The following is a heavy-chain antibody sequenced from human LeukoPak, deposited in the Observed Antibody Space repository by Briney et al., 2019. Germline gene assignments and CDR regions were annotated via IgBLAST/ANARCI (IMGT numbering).Heavy chain of an antibody. CDR3: AREGVGPLFDY. CDR1: GFTFSNNW. J-gene: IGHJ4*02. CDR2: IKKDGSEK. Sequence: GGSLRLSCAVSGFTFSNNWMTWVRQAPGKGLEWVASIKKDGSEKSYVDSVKGRFTISRDNSKNTLYLQMNSLRAEDTAVYYCAREGVGPLFDYWGQGTLVTVSS. V-gene: IGHV3-7*03. D-gene: IGHD1-26*01.